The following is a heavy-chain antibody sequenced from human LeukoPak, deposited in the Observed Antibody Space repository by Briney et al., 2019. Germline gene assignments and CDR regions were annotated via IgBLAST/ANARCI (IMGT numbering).Heavy chain of an antibody. V-gene: IGHV4-59*01. CDR1: GGSISSYY. Sequence: SETLSLTCTVSGGSISSYYWSWIRQPPGKGLEWIGYIYYSGSTNYNPSLKSRVTISVGTSKNQFSLKLSSVTAADTAVYYCARGPCSSTSCYTGFDPWGQGTLVTVSS. D-gene: IGHD2-2*02. CDR2: IYYSGST. J-gene: IGHJ5*02. CDR3: ARGPCSSTSCYTGFDP.